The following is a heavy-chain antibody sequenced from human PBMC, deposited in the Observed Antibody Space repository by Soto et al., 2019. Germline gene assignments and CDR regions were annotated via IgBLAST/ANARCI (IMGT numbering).Heavy chain of an antibody. V-gene: IGHV3-66*01. D-gene: IGHD3-16*01. CDR1: GFTVTATS. J-gene: IGHJ4*02. Sequence: EVQLVESGGGLVQPGGSLRLSCAASGFTVTATSMSWVRQAPGKRLEWVSVIYSGDTTYYADSVKGRFSVSRDMSKNTLYLHMDSLRADDTAVYYCPSAAPWGEDDYWGQGTLVSVSS. CDR3: PSAAPWGEDDY. CDR2: IYSGDTT.